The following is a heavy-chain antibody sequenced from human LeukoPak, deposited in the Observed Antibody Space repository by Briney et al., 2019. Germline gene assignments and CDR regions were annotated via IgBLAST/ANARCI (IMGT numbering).Heavy chain of an antibody. V-gene: IGHV3-23*01. Sequence: GGSLRLSCEASGFTFSRSVMSWVRQAPGQGLEWVSTVNTNGGSTYYADSVKGRFTISSDNSKSTLYLQMNSLRAEDTAVYHCAFRGSYYKFDYWGQGTLVTVSS. D-gene: IGHD1-26*01. CDR1: GFTFSRSV. J-gene: IGHJ4*02. CDR3: AFRGSYYKFDY. CDR2: VNTNGGST.